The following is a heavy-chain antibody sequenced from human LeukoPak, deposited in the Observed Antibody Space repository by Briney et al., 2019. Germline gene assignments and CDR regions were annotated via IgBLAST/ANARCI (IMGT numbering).Heavy chain of an antibody. D-gene: IGHD3-9*01. CDR2: MNPNSGNT. V-gene: IGHV1-8*01. CDR1: GYTFTSYD. CDR3: ATTIPKSPVYDILTGLDLDY. J-gene: IGHJ4*02. Sequence: VASVKVSCKASGYTFTSYDINWVRQATGQGLEWMGWMNPNSGNTGYAQKFQGRVTMTRNTSISTAYMELSSLRSEDTAVYYCATTIPKSPVYDILTGLDLDYWGQGTLVTVSS.